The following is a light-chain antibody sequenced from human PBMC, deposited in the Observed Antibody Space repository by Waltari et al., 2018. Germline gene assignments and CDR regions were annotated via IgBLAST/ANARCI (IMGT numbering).Light chain of an antibody. J-gene: IGLJ3*02. CDR1: SNEIGFYNY. CDR3: CSYGGSYTWV. CDR2: DVT. Sequence: QSALTQPRSVSGSPGQSVTISCTGTSNEIGFYNYVSWYQQHPGKAPKVLIYDVTKRPSGVPDRFSGSKSGNTASLTISGLQAEDEADYYCCSYGGSYTWVFGGGTWLTVL. V-gene: IGLV2-11*01.